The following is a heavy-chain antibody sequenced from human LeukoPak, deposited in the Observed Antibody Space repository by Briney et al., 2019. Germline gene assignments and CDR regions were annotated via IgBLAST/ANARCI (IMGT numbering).Heavy chain of an antibody. CDR3: AKGDCTNGVCYLDY. V-gene: IGHV3-9*03. Sequence: PGRSLRLSCAASGFTFDDYAMHWVRQAPGKGLEWVSGIGWNSGSIGYADSVKGRFTISRDNAKNSLYLQMNSLRAEDMALYYCAKGDCTNGVCYLDYWGQGTLVTVSS. J-gene: IGHJ4*02. CDR1: GFTFDDYA. CDR2: IGWNSGSI. D-gene: IGHD2-8*01.